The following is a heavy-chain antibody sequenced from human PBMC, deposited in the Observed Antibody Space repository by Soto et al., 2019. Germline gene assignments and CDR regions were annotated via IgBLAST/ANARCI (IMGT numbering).Heavy chain of an antibody. J-gene: IGHJ4*02. V-gene: IGHV3-21*01. Sequence: PXVSLSLTCAASGFSFNAYSLNWVRQTPGKGLEWISSISSTGSYIDYADSVRGRFTISRDNAKNSVYLQMNRLRTEDTALYFCEGAMTIGWSPLGYWGQGTPVTVSS. D-gene: IGHD2-15*01. CDR2: ISSTGSYI. CDR3: EGAMTIGWSPLGY. CDR1: GFSFNAYS.